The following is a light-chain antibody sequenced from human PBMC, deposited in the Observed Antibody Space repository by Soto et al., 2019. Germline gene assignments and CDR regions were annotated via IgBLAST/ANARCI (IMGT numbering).Light chain of an antibody. CDR2: GAS. J-gene: IGKJ2*01. CDR1: QSVSASY. Sequence: EIVLTQSPGTLSLSPGERATLSCRASQSVSASYLAWYQQKPGQAPTLLIYGASSRSTGIPDRFSGSASGTDFTLTISRLEPEDFLVYYCQQYGSSPPYTFGQSTKLEIK. V-gene: IGKV3-20*01. CDR3: QQYGSSPPYT.